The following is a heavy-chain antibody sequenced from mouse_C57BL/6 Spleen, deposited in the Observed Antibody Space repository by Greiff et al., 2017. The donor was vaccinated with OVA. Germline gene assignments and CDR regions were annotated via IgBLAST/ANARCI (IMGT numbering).Heavy chain of an antibody. V-gene: IGHV6-3*01. Sequence: EVKVEESGGGLVQPGGSMKLSCVASGFTFSNYWMNWVRQSPEKGLEWVAQIRLKSDNYATHYAESVKGRFTISRDDSKSSVYLQMNNLRAEDTGIYYCTAPSYYYGSSPPFAYWGQGTLVTVSA. D-gene: IGHD1-1*01. CDR2: IRLKSDNYAT. CDR3: TAPSYYYGSSPPFAY. CDR1: GFTFSNYW. J-gene: IGHJ3*01.